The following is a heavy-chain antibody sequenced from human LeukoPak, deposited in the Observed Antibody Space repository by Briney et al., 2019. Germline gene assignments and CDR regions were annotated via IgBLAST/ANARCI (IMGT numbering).Heavy chain of an antibody. V-gene: IGHV4-59*01. CDR2: IYYSGST. J-gene: IGHJ4*02. D-gene: IGHD2-8*02. CDR1: GGSFSGYY. CDR3: ARSLDAVLATPFDY. Sequence: SETLSLTCAVYGGSFSGYYWSWIRQPPGKGLEWIGYIYYSGSTNYNPSLKSRVTISVDTSKNRFSLKLSSVTAADTAVYYCARSLDAVLATPFDYWGQGTLVTVSS.